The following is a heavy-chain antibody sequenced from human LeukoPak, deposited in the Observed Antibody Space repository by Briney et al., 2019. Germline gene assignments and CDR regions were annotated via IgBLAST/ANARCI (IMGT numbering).Heavy chain of an antibody. CDR1: GFTFSSYE. V-gene: IGHV4-34*01. D-gene: IGHD5-18*01. CDR2: INHSGST. J-gene: IGHJ6*03. CDR3: ARGAYSYGYLRYYYMDV. Sequence: GSLRPSCAASGFTFSSYEMNWVRQPPGKGLEWIGEINHSGSTNYNPSLKSRVTISVDTSKNQFSLKLSSVTAADTAVYYCARGAYSYGYLRYYYMDVWGKGTTVTVSS.